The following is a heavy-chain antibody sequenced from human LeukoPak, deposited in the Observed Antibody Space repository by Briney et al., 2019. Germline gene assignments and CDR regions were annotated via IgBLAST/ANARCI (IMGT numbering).Heavy chain of an antibody. CDR1: GGSISSSSYY. Sequence: SETLSLTCTVSGGSISSSSYYWGWIRQPPGKGLEWIGSIYYSGSTYYNPSLKRRVTISVDTSKNQSSLKLSSVTAADTAVYYCARHGRSAVNYYFDSWGQGTLVTVSS. CDR2: IYYSGST. D-gene: IGHD2-15*01. J-gene: IGHJ4*02. V-gene: IGHV4-39*01. CDR3: ARHGRSAVNYYFDS.